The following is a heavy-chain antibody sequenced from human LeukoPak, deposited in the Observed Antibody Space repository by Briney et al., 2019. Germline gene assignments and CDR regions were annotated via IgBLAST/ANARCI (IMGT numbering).Heavy chain of an antibody. Sequence: GASVKVSCKASGYTFTGYYIHWVRQAPGQGLEWMGWISPNSGYTNYAQKFQGRVSMTRDTSISTAYMELSRLRSDDTAVYYCARVSGDSDGYNWLDYWGQGTLVTVSS. CDR2: ISPNSGYT. J-gene: IGHJ4*02. D-gene: IGHD5-24*01. CDR3: ARVSGDSDGYNWLDY. CDR1: GYTFTGYY. V-gene: IGHV1-2*02.